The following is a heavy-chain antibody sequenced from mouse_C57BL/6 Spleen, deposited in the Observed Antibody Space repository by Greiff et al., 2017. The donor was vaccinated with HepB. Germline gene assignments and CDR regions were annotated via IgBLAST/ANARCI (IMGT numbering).Heavy chain of an antibody. Sequence: EVQLVESEGGLVQPGSSMKLSCTASGFTFSDYYMAWVRQVPEKGLEWVANINYDGSSTYYLDSLKSRFIISRDNAKNILYLQMSSLKSEDTATYYCARDRGYYYGSSGAMDYWGQGTSVTVSS. CDR3: ARDRGYYYGSSGAMDY. V-gene: IGHV5-16*01. CDR1: GFTFSDYY. CDR2: INYDGSST. D-gene: IGHD1-1*01. J-gene: IGHJ4*01.